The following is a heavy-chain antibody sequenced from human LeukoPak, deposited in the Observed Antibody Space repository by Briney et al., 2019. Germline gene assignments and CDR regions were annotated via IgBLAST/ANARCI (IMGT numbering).Heavy chain of an antibody. CDR1: GGSITTTNY. J-gene: IGHJ4*02. CDR3: ASTERCSTTCPLEF. Sequence: SGTLSLTCGVSGGSITTTNYWSWVRQPPGQGLEWIGEISLSGHTNYNPSLRSRVTMSLDESKNHLSLILASVTAADTAVYYCASTERCSTTCPLEFWGQGTLVTVSS. V-gene: IGHV4-4*02. D-gene: IGHD2-2*01. CDR2: ISLSGHT.